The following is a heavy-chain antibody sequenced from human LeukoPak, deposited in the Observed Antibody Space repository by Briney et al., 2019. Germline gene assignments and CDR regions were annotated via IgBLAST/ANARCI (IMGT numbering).Heavy chain of an antibody. J-gene: IGHJ4*02. CDR1: GFTDRSNY. V-gene: IGHV3-66*01. CDR2: IYSGGST. D-gene: IGHD3-22*01. Sequence: QAGGSLRLSCAASGFTDRSNYMSWLRQAPGKGLEWVSVIYSGGSTYYADSVKGRFTISRDNSKNTLYLQMNSLRAEDTAVYYCARSGYYDPDFDYWGQGTLVTVSS. CDR3: ARSGYYDPDFDY.